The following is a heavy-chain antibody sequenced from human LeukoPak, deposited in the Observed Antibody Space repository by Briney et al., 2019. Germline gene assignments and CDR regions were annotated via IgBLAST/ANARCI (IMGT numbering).Heavy chain of an antibody. J-gene: IGHJ4*02. CDR1: GFTISSAW. V-gene: IGHV3-15*01. D-gene: IGHD3-22*01. Sequence: GGSLRLSCAASGFTISSAWMTWVRQAPGKGLEWVGRVRSKADGGTTDYAAPAKGRFTISRDDSKNTVLLQMNSLKTEDTAVYYCTTVRPGTSGYSYWGQGTMVTVSS. CDR3: TTVRPGTSGYSY. CDR2: VRSKADGGTT.